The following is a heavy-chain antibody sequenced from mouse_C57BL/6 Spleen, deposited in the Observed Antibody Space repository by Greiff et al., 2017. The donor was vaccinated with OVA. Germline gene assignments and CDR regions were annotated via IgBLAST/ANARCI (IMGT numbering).Heavy chain of an antibody. J-gene: IGHJ2*01. CDR2: IDPSDSYT. CDR1: GYTFTSYW. D-gene: IGHD1-1*01. Sequence: QVHVKQPGAELVMPGASVKLSCKASGYTFTSYWMHWVKQRPGQGLEWIGEIDPSDSYTNYNQKFKGKSTLTVDKSSSTAYMQLSSLTSEDSAVYYCARALSSYGYFDYWGQGTTLTVSS. CDR3: ARALSSYGYFDY. V-gene: IGHV1-69*01.